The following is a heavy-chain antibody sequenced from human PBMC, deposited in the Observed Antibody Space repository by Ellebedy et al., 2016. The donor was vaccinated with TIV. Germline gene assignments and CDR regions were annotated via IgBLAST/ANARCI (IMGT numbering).Heavy chain of an antibody. V-gene: IGHV3-13*01. CDR2: IGAGGDT. Sequence: GESLKISCAASGFTFSDSDVHWVRQGAGKGLEWVSAIGAGGDTYYPDSVKGRFTISRENAKNSLYLQMNSLRAGDTAVYYCARERANSGYNWNDWYFDLWGRGTLVTVSS. CDR1: GFTFSDSD. CDR3: ARERANSGYNWNDWYFDL. J-gene: IGHJ2*01. D-gene: IGHD1-1*01.